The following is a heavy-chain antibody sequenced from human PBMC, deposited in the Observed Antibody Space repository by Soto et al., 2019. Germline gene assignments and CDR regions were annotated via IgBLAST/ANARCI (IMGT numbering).Heavy chain of an antibody. CDR2: ISGSGFKK. CDR1: GFIFENFG. D-gene: IGHD1-26*01. V-gene: IGHV3-23*01. Sequence: GGSLRLSCAASGFIFENFGMSWVRQAPGKGLEWISSISGSGFKKYYADSVKGRFTISRDNSKSTVYLELNNLSAEDTAVYHCAKNQGVELVPLATVDWFDPWGQGSVGTVS. CDR3: AKNQGVELVPLATVDWFDP. J-gene: IGHJ5*02.